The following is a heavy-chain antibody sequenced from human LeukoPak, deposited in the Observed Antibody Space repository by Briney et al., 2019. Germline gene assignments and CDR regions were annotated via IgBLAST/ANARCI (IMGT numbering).Heavy chain of an antibody. J-gene: IGHJ4*02. CDR1: GGSFSGYY. CDR2: INHSGST. CDR3: ARGRYNFDY. Sequence: SETLSLTCAVYGGSFSGYYWSWIRQPPGKGLEWIGEINHSGSTNYNPSLESRVTISVDTSKNQFSLKLSSVTAADTAVYYCARGRYNFDYWGQGTLVTVSS. V-gene: IGHV4-34*01. D-gene: IGHD1-14*01.